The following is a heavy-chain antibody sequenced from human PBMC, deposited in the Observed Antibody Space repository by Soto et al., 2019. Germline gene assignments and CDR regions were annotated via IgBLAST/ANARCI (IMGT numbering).Heavy chain of an antibody. J-gene: IGHJ6*02. CDR1: GCTFSSYA. Sequence: GGSLRLSCAASGCTFSSYAMHWVRQAPGKGLEWVAVISYDGSNKYYADSVKGRFTISRDNSKNTLYLQMNSLRAEDTAVYYCARDVRSGSYYYYGMDVWGQGTTVTVSS. CDR2: ISYDGSNK. V-gene: IGHV3-30-3*01. D-gene: IGHD1-26*01. CDR3: ARDVRSGSYYYYGMDV.